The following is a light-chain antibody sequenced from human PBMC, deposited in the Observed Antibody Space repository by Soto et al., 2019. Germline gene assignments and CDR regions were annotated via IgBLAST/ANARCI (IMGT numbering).Light chain of an antibody. CDR1: QTVNANF. CDR2: GVS. CDR3: HQSGDSPT. J-gene: IGKJ1*01. Sequence: EIVLTQSPGTLSLSPGERATLYCRSSQTVNANFLSWYQHKPGQAPRLLIYGVSNRAPGIPDRFSGSGSGTEITLTISRLEPEDFAVYYCHQSGDSPTFGQGTRVEIK. V-gene: IGKV3-20*01.